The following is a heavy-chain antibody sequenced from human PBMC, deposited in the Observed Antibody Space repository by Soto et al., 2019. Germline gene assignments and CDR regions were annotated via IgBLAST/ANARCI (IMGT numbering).Heavy chain of an antibody. V-gene: IGHV3-33*03. Sequence: GGSLRLSCAASGFSFSSDGMHWVRQAPGKGLDWVAVIWYDGSNKYYAESVKGRFTISRDNSKNTLYVQMNSLTVEDTAVYYCARAQYTGSYFDACDVWGQGTMVTVSS. J-gene: IGHJ3*01. CDR2: IWYDGSNK. D-gene: IGHD1-26*01. CDR1: GFSFSSDG. CDR3: ARAQYTGSYFDACDV.